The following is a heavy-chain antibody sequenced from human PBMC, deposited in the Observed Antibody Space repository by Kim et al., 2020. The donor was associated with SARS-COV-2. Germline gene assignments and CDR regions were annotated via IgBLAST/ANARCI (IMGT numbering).Heavy chain of an antibody. V-gene: IGHV4-39*01. J-gene: IGHJ6*02. D-gene: IGHD3-3*01. Sequence: SETLSLTCTVSGGSISSSSYYWGWIRQPPGKGLEWIGSIYYSGSTYYNPSLKSRVTISVDTSKNQFSLTLSSVTAADTAVYYCARHAGATIFGVVIMGGYGMDVWGQGTTVTVSS. CDR2: IYYSGST. CDR1: GGSISSSSYY. CDR3: ARHAGATIFGVVIMGGYGMDV.